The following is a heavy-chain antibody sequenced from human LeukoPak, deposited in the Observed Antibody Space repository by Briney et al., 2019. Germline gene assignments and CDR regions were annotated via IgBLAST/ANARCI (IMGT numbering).Heavy chain of an antibody. CDR2: IRSKANSYAT. J-gene: IGHJ3*02. CDR1: GFTFSGSA. V-gene: IGHV3-73*01. Sequence: PGGSLRLSCAASGFTFSGSAMHWVRQASGKGLEWVGRIRSKANSYATAYAASVKGRFTISRDDSKNTAYLQMNSLKTEDTAVYYCTRHLSKYYYDSSGYLLDAFDIWGQGTMVTVSS. CDR3: TRHLSKYYYDSSGYLLDAFDI. D-gene: IGHD3-22*01.